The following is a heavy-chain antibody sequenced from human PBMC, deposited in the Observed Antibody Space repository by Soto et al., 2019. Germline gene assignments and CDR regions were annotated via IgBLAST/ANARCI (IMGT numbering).Heavy chain of an antibody. CDR3: ARGGHVGSATGCCHNF. Sequence: KTSETLSLTCTVSGDSISSGFYYWTWIRQTPGKGLEWIGYTFHIGATYFNSSLEGRVSISVDTSKNQFFLKLTSVTAADTAVYYCARGGHVGSATGCCHNFWGQGTLVTVSS. CDR1: GDSISSGFYY. CDR2: TFHIGAT. D-gene: IGHD2-2*01. J-gene: IGHJ4*02. V-gene: IGHV4-30-4*01.